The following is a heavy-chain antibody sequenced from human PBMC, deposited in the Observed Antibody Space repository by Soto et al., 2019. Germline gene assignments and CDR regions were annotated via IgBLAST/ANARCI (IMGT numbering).Heavy chain of an antibody. CDR1: GFTFSSYA. Sequence: EVQLLESGGGLVQPGGSLRLSCAASGFTFSSYAMSWVRQAPGKGLEWVSAISGSGSTYYADSVKGRFTISRDNSKNTLYDKITSHRAEDAALYYCEKEKDYIYVWGIYRYTSDSWGQGPRVTVSS. J-gene: IGHJ4*02. CDR2: ISGSGST. D-gene: IGHD3-16*02. CDR3: EKEKDYIYVWGIYRYTSDS. V-gene: IGHV3-23*01.